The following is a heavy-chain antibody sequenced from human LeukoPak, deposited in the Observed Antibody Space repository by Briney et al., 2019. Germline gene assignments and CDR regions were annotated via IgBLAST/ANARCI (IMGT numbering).Heavy chain of an antibody. V-gene: IGHV3-7*01. CDR2: IKQDGSEK. CDR3: ASRDSSTWDSPVY. Sequence: GGSLRLSCAASGFSLSTYWMTWVRQAPGKGLEWVASIKQDGSEKYYVDSVKGRFTISRDNAKNSLYLQMNSLRAEDTAVYYCASRDSSTWDSPVYWGQGTLVTVSS. CDR1: GFSLSTYW. J-gene: IGHJ4*02. D-gene: IGHD6-13*01.